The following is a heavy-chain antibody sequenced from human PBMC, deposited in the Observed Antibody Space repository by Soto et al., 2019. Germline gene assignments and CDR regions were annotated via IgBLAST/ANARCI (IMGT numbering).Heavy chain of an antibody. CDR3: ARTPGYCSGGSCPGFDP. V-gene: IGHV1-18*01. Sequence: ASVKVSCTASGYTFTSYGISWVRQAPGQGLEWMGWISAYNGNTNYAQKLQGRVTMTTDTSTSTAYMELRSLRSDDTAVYYCARTPGYCSGGSCPGFDPWGQGTLVTVS. CDR1: GYTFTSYG. D-gene: IGHD2-15*01. J-gene: IGHJ5*02. CDR2: ISAYNGNT.